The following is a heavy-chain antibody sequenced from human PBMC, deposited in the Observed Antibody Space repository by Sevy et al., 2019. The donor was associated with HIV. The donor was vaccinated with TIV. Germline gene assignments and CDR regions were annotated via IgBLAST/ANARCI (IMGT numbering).Heavy chain of an antibody. V-gene: IGHV4-39*01. D-gene: IGHD5-18*01. CDR2: MYYDGSA. CDR3: ARGEDSAMIDY. J-gene: IGHJ4*02. Sequence: TLSLTCTVSGGSISSGSYYWGWIRQPPGKGVGWIGTMYYDGSAYYNPSLQSRVSMSVDTSKNQFSLNLSSVTAADTAVYFCARGEDSAMIDYWGQGTLVTVSS. CDR1: GGSISSGSYY.